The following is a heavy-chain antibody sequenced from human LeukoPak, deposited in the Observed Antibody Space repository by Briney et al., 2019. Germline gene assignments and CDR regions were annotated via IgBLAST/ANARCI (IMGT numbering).Heavy chain of an antibody. D-gene: IGHD3-22*01. Sequence: QTGGSLRLSCAASGFTFSSYGMHWVRQAPGKGLEWVAVIWYDGSNKYYADSVKGRFTISRDNSKNTLYLQMNSLRAEDTAVYYCARDGDTYYYDSSGYYPDYWGQGTLVTVSS. CDR2: IWYDGSNK. CDR3: ARDGDTYYYDSSGYYPDY. V-gene: IGHV3-33*01. CDR1: GFTFSSYG. J-gene: IGHJ4*02.